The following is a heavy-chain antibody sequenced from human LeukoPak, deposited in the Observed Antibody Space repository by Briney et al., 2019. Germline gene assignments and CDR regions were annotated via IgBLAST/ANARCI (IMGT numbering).Heavy chain of an antibody. Sequence: SETLSLTCAVYGGSFSGYSWSWIRQPPGKGLEWIGYIYHSGSTYYNPSLKSRVTISVDRSKNQSSLKLSSVTAADTAVYYCARASLRSTFDYWGQGTLVTVSS. V-gene: IGHV4-30-2*01. CDR2: IYHSGST. CDR3: ARASLRSTFDY. D-gene: IGHD4-17*01. CDR1: GGSFSGYS. J-gene: IGHJ4*02.